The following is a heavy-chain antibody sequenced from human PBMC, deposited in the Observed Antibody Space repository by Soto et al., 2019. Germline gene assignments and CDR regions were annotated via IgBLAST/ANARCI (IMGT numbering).Heavy chain of an antibody. CDR2: IYCCGRT. CDR3: AREAYEGSSGYYDY. V-gene: IGHV4-59*01. CDR1: GGSISSYY. J-gene: IGHJ4*02. Sequence: SETLALTCTVSGGSISSYYWSWIRQPPGKGLEWLGYIYCCGRTNYNPSLKSRVTISVDTSKNQFSLKLSSVTAADTAVYYCAREAYEGSSGYYDYWGQGTLVTVSS. D-gene: IGHD3-22*01.